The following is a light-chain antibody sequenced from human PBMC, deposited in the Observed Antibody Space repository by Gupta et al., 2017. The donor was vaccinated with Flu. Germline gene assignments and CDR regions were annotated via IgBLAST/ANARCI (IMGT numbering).Light chain of an antibody. Sequence: SALTQPASVSGPPGPSTTISCTGTSSDVGGDNYVSWYQQHPGKAPKLMIYEVTERPSGVSNRFSGSKSGNTASLTISGLQAEDEADYFCASYATTATWVFGGGTKLTVL. CDR2: EVT. CDR1: SSDVGGDNY. V-gene: IGLV2-14*01. CDR3: ASYATTATWV. J-gene: IGLJ3*02.